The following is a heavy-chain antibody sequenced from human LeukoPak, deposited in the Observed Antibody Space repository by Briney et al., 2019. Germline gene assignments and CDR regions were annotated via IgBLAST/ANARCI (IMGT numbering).Heavy chain of an antibody. D-gene: IGHD6-19*01. CDR1: GYTFTGYY. J-gene: IGHJ4*02. V-gene: IGHV1-2*02. Sequence: GASVKVSCKASGYTFTGYYLHWVRQAPGQRLEWMGWINPNSGGANYAEKFQGRVTMTRDTSITTAYMELSRLTSDDTAIYYCPRVRIRMAGEFEYWGQGALVTVSS. CDR2: INPNSGGA. CDR3: PRVRIRMAGEFEY.